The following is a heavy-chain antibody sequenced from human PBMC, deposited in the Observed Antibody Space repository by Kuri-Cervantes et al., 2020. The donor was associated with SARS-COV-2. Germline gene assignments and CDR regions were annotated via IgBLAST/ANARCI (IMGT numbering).Heavy chain of an antibody. J-gene: IGHJ4*02. Sequence: GGSLRLSCAVSGFTFSDYSMHWVRQGPGRGLVWVSRIKSDGSSTSYADSVEGRFTISRDNAKNSLYLQMNSLRAEDTAVYYCTLAVAAAVWGQGTLVTVSS. CDR2: IKSDGSST. V-gene: IGHV3-74*01. CDR3: TLAVAAAV. CDR1: GFTFSDYS. D-gene: IGHD6-19*01.